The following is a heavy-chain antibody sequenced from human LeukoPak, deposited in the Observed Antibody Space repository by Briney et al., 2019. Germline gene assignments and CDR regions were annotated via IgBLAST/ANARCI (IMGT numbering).Heavy chain of an antibody. D-gene: IGHD3-10*01. CDR2: ISGSGGST. CDR1: GFTFSSYG. Sequence: GGTLRLSCAASGFTFSSYGMSWIRQAPGKGLEWVSAISGSGGSTYYADSVKGRFTISRDNSKNTLYLQMNSLRAEDTAVYYCAKVRVTTMVRGVIVPYGAFDIWGQGTMVTVSS. CDR3: AKVRVTTMVRGVIVPYGAFDI. J-gene: IGHJ3*02. V-gene: IGHV3-23*01.